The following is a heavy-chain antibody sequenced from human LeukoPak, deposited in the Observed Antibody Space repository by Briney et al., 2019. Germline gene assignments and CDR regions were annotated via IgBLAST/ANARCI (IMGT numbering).Heavy chain of an antibody. D-gene: IGHD3-10*01. J-gene: IGHJ4*02. CDR2: IRYDGSNK. CDR1: GFTFSSYG. Sequence: GGSLRLSCAASGFTFSSYGMHWVRQAPGKGLEWVAIIRYDGSNKYYADSVKGRFTISRDNSKNTLYLQMNSLRAEDTAVYYCAKGAHYFGSGSFRRGHYFDSWGQGTLVTVSS. CDR3: AKGAHYFGSGSFRRGHYFDS. V-gene: IGHV3-30*02.